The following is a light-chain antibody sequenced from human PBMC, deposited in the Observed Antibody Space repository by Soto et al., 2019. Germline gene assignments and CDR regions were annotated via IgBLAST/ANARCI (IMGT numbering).Light chain of an antibody. V-gene: IGKV3D-15*01. CDR1: ESISNN. J-gene: IGKJ5*01. CDR3: QQTYTTPEIT. CDR2: DAS. Sequence: EIVMTQSPATLSVSPGERATLSCRAGESISNNLAWYQQKPGQAPSLLICDASKRATGIPARFSGSGSGTDLTLTISSLQPEDFAIYYCQQTYTTPEITFGQGTRLEIK.